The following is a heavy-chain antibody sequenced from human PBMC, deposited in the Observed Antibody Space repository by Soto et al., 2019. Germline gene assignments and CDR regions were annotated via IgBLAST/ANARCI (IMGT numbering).Heavy chain of an antibody. CDR2: IIPIFGTA. V-gene: IGHV1-69*13. J-gene: IGHJ5*02. CDR3: ARTPFYCSSTSCDSNTGYNWFDP. D-gene: IGHD2-2*02. CDR1: GGTFSSYA. Sequence: GASVKVSCKASGGTFSSYAISWVRQAPGQGLEWMGGIIPIFGTANYAQKFQGRVTITADESTSTAYMELSSLRSEDTAVYYCARTPFYCSSTSCDSNTGYNWFDPWGQGTLVTVS.